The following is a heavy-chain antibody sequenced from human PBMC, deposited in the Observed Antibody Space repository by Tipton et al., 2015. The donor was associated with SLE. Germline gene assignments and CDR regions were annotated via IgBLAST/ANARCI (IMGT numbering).Heavy chain of an antibody. J-gene: IGHJ4*02. CDR3: ATDTIFRVVSFFDS. CDR2: ISDVGST. V-gene: IGHV4-39*07. CDR1: GDSISSTTYH. D-gene: IGHD3-3*01. Sequence: LRLSCTVSGDSISSTTYHWGWIRQPPGKGLEWIGSISDVGSTYSNPSLKSRVTISVDTSKNQFSLRLTSMTAADTAVYYCATDTIFRVVSFFDSWGQGTLVTVSS.